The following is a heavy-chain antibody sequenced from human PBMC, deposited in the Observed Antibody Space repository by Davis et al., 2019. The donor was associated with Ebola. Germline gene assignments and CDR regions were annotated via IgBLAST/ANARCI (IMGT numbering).Heavy chain of an antibody. CDR2: IRAYHGNT. CDR1: RYTFTSYR. CDR3: ASGSIVGALDAFDI. V-gene: IGHV1-18*01. Sequence: SVPVSCMASRYTFTSYRLRWVRPAHGQGLEWMGWIRAYHGNTNYAQKLQGRVTMTTDTPTSTAYMELRSLRSDDTAVYYCASGSIVGALDAFDIWGQGTMVTVSS. J-gene: IGHJ3*02. D-gene: IGHD1-26*01.